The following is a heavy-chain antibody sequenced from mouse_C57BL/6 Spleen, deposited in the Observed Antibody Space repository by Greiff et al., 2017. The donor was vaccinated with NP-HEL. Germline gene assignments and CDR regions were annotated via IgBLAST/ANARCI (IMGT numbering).Heavy chain of an antibody. D-gene: IGHD1-1*01. J-gene: IGHJ3*01. Sequence: VQLQQPGAELVRPGSSVKLSCKASGYTFTSYWMDWVKQRPGQGLEWIGNIYPSDSETHYKQKFKDKATLTVDKSSSTAYMQLSSLTSEDSAVYYCARSYYYGSSWFAYWGQGTLVTVSA. V-gene: IGHV1-61*01. CDR3: ARSYYYGSSWFAY. CDR2: IYPSDSET. CDR1: GYTFTSYW.